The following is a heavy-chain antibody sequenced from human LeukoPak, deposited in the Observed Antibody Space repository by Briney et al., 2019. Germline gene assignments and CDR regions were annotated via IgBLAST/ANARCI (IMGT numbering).Heavy chain of an antibody. CDR1: GYSFTSYG. D-gene: IGHD1-26*01. V-gene: IGHV1-18*01. J-gene: IGHJ4*02. CDR3: ARSPGRWELPRFDY. Sequence: ASVKVSCKASGYSFTSYGITWVRQAPGQGLEWMEWISAYNGNTNYAQKLQGRVTMTTDTSTSTAYMELRSLRSDDTAVYYCARSPGRWELPRFDYWGQGTLVTVSS. CDR2: ISAYNGNT.